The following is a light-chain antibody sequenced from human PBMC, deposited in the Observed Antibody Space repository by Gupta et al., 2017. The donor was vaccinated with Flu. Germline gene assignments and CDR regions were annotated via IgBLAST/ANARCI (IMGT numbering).Light chain of an antibody. J-gene: IGLJ1*01. Sequence: SSVLTQPPSVSVAPGQTARITCGGNNIGSKRVHWYQQKPGQAPVLVVYDDSDRPSGIPERFSGSRSGNTAILTISRVEAGDEADYYCQVWDSSSDPPYVFGTGTKVTVL. CDR2: DDS. CDR1: NIGSKR. V-gene: IGLV3-21*02. CDR3: QVWDSSSDPPYV.